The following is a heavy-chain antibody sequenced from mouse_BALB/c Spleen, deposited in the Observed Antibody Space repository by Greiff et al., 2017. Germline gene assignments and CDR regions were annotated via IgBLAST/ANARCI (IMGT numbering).Heavy chain of an antibody. J-gene: IGHJ2*01. CDR2: IYPSDSYT. CDR1: GYTFTSYW. CDR3: TRGDYGNYVRGDY. D-gene: IGHD2-1*01. V-gene: IGHV1-69*02. Sequence: VQLQQSGAELVRPGASVKLSCKASGYTFTSYWINWVKQRPGQGLEWIGNIYPSDSYTNYNQKFKDKATLTVDKSSSTAYMQLSSPTSEDSAVYYCTRGDYGNYVRGDYWGQGTTLTVSS.